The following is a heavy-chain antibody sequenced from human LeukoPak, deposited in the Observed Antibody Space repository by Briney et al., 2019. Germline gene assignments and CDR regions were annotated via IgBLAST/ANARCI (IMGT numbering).Heavy chain of an antibody. CDR3: ARVDDILTGYYLIDY. D-gene: IGHD3-9*01. CDR2: MNPNSGNT. V-gene: IGHV1-8*01. Sequence: ASVKVSCKASGYTFTSYDINWVRQATGQGLEWMGWMNPNSGNTGYAQKFQGRVTMTRNTSISTAYMELSSLRSDDTAVYYCARVDDILTGYYLIDYWGQGTLVTVSS. CDR1: GYTFTSYD. J-gene: IGHJ4*02.